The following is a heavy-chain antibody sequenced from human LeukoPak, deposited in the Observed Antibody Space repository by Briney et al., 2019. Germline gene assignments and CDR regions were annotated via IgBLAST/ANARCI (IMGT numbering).Heavy chain of an antibody. J-gene: IGHJ5*02. CDR3: ARVGCSASSCSWFDP. D-gene: IGHD2-2*01. CDR1: GDSISSYY. CDR2: IYTSGNT. V-gene: IGHV4-4*07. Sequence: SETLSLTCSVSGDSISSYYWTWIRQPAGKGLEWIGHIYTSGNTAYNPPLKSRVTMSVDTSKIQFSLKLSSVAAADTAVYYCARVGCSASSCSWFDPWGQGTLVTVSS.